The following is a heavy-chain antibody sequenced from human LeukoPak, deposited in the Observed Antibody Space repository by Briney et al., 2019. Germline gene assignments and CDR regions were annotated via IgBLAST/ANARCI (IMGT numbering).Heavy chain of an antibody. J-gene: IGHJ4*02. D-gene: IGHD3-22*01. Sequence: GGSLRLSCAASGFTFSSYVTRWVRQAPGKGLEWVAVISYDGSNKYYADSVKGRFTISRDNSKNTLYLQMNSLRAEDTAVYYCAKDLYESSGYYFPLDYWGQGTLVTVSS. CDR2: ISYDGSNK. CDR3: AKDLYESSGYYFPLDY. CDR1: GFTFSSYV. V-gene: IGHV3-30*18.